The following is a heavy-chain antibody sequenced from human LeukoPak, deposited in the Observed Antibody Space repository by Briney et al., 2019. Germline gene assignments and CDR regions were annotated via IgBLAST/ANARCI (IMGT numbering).Heavy chain of an antibody. Sequence: PGRSLTLSCAASGFTFSSYSMNWVRQAPGKGLEWVSSISSSSSYIYYADSVKGRFTISRDNAKNSLYLKMNSLRAEDTAVYYCARGLANYDILTGYYPFDYWGQGTLVTVSS. CDR3: ARGLANYDILTGYYPFDY. V-gene: IGHV3-21*01. J-gene: IGHJ4*02. CDR2: ISSSSSYI. CDR1: GFTFSSYS. D-gene: IGHD3-9*01.